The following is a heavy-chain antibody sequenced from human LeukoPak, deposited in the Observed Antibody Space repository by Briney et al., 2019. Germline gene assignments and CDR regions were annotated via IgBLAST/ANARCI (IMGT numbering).Heavy chain of an antibody. Sequence: GGSLRLSCAASGFTLSDYYMSWIRQAPGKGLECVSHISTSGNTIYYADSVKGRFTISRDNAKNSLYLQMNSLRAEDTAVYYCARRPNWGSRGYGFDYWGQGTLVTVSS. V-gene: IGHV3-11*01. J-gene: IGHJ4*02. CDR1: GFTLSDYY. D-gene: IGHD7-27*01. CDR3: ARRPNWGSRGYGFDY. CDR2: ISTSGNTI.